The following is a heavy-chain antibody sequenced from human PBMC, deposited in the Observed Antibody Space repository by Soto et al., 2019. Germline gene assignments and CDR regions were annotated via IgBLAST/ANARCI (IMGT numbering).Heavy chain of an antibody. CDR3: NVSPGYRYGKLDYYYGLDV. V-gene: IGHV3-73*01. CDR1: GFTFSGSA. J-gene: IGHJ6*02. Sequence: GSLRLSCAASGFTFSGSAMHWVRQASGKGLEWVGRIRSKDNSYATAYAASVKGRFTISRDDSKNTAYLQMNSLKTEDTAVYYCNVSPGYRYGKLDYYYGLDVWGQGTTVTVSS. D-gene: IGHD5-18*01. CDR2: IRSKDNSYAT.